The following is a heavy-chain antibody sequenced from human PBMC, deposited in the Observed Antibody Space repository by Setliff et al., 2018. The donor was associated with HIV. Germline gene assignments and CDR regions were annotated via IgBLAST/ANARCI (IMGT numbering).Heavy chain of an antibody. Sequence: ASVKVSCKVSGYTLTELSMHWVRQASGKGFEWMGRFDPEDGDTLYAHKFQGRVTMTEDTSTDTAYLELSGLKSDDTAVYYCATAKEVWLAEGGFDYWGQGTPVTVS. CDR1: GYTLTELS. CDR2: FDPEDGDT. D-gene: IGHD6-19*01. J-gene: IGHJ4*02. V-gene: IGHV1-24*01. CDR3: ATAKEVWLAEGGFDY.